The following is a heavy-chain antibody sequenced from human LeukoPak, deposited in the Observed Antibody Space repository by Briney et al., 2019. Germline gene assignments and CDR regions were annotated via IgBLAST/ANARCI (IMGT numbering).Heavy chain of an antibody. D-gene: IGHD3-22*01. J-gene: IGHJ6*02. CDR3: ARGMYYDSSGYGPYYYYYGMDV. CDR2: IYYSGST. CDR1: GGSISSGGYY. V-gene: IGHV4-31*03. Sequence: SQTLSLTCTVSGGSISSGGYYWSWIRQHPGKGLEWIGYIYYSGSTYYNPSLKSRVTISVDTSKNQFSLKLSSVTAADTAVYYCARGMYYDSSGYGPYYYYYGMDVRGQGTTVTVSS.